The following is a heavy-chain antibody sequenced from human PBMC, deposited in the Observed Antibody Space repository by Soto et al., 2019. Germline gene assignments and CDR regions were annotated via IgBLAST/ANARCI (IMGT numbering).Heavy chain of an antibody. CDR3: ARIVGATTLNWFDP. J-gene: IGHJ5*02. D-gene: IGHD1-26*01. V-gene: IGHV1-18*01. Sequence: ASVKVSCKASGYTFTSYGISWVRQATGQGLEWMGWISAYNGNTNYAQKLQGRVTMTTDTSTSTAYMELRSLRSDDTAVYYCARIVGATTLNWFDPWGQGTLVTVSS. CDR1: GYTFTSYG. CDR2: ISAYNGNT.